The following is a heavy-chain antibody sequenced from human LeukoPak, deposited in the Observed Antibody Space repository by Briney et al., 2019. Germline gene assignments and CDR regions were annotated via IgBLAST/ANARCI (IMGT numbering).Heavy chain of an antibody. V-gene: IGHV1-46*01. CDR3: ARVSGYDSSQYYFDY. Sequence: ASVKVSCKASGYTFTSYYMHWVRHAPGQGLEWMGIINPSGGSTSYAQIFQGSVTMIRYTSTSTVYMELGSLRSEDTAVYYCARVSGYDSSQYYFDYWGQGTLVTVSS. CDR2: INPSGGST. J-gene: IGHJ4*02. D-gene: IGHD3-22*01. CDR1: GYTFTSYY.